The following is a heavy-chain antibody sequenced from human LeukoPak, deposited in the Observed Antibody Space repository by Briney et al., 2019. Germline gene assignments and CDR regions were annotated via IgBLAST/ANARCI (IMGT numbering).Heavy chain of an antibody. CDR1: GFTFSSYW. V-gene: IGHV3-7*01. CDR2: IKQDGSEK. D-gene: IGHD2-15*01. J-gene: IGHJ3*02. Sequence: GGSLRPSCAASGFTFSSYWMSWVRQAPGKGLEWVANIKQDGSEKYYVDSVKGRFTISRDNAKNSLYLQMNSLRAEDTAVYYCARECGSCYAWDAFDIWGQGTMVTVSS. CDR3: ARECGSCYAWDAFDI.